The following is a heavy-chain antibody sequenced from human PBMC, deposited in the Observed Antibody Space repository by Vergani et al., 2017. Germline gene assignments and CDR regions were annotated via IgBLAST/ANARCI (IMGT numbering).Heavy chain of an antibody. CDR2: ISASGNA. CDR3: ARRSGGYYSGGKVHPLRTAFDV. D-gene: IGHD2-15*01. V-gene: IGHV4-61*02. J-gene: IGHJ3*01. CDR1: GGSISAGDYF. Sequence: QVQLQASGPGRVKPSQTLSLTCTMSGGSISAGDYFWSWIRQPAGKGLEWLGHISASGNASHSPSLKTRVSMSVDTSKHQFSLTVTSVTAADTDIYFCARRSGGYYSGGKVHPLRTAFDVWGHGTVVTVSS.